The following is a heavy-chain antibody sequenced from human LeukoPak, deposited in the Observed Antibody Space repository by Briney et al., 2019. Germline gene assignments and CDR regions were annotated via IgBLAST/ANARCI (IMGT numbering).Heavy chain of an antibody. D-gene: IGHD4-17*01. CDR1: GGSFSGYY. J-gene: IGHJ6*02. V-gene: IGHV4-34*01. CDR2: INHSGST. CDR3: ARGDYGDYYYYYGMDV. Sequence: SETLSLTCAVYGGSFSGYYWSWIRRPPGKGLEWIGEINHSGSTNYNPSLKSRVTISVDTSKNQFSLKLSSVTAADTAVYYCARGDYGDYYYYYGMDVWGQGTTVTVSS.